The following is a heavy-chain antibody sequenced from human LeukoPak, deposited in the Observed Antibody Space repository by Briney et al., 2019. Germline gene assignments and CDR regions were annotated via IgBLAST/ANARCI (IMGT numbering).Heavy chain of an antibody. D-gene: IGHD5/OR15-5a*01. Sequence: SETLSLTCTVSGRSISSNTYYWAWIRRPPGKGLEWIGNIHYSGSTHYNPSLESRVTISVDTSKNQFSLNLSSLTAADTAVYYCATSDTVSTYNWFDPWGQGTLVTVSS. V-gene: IGHV4-39*01. CDR3: ATSDTVSTYNWFDP. CDR1: GRSISSNTYY. J-gene: IGHJ5*02. CDR2: IHYSGST.